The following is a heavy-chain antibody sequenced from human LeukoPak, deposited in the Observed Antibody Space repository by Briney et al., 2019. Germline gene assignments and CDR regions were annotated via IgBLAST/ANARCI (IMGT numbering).Heavy chain of an antibody. D-gene: IGHD5-12*01. CDR3: ARDLLVATRPLHY. Sequence: GSVKGFCKASGYTLPTYAMHLVRQAPRQKLVWMGWINAGNGNTKYSQKFQGRVTITRDTSAGTAYMELSSLTSEDTAVYYCARDLLVATRPLHYWGQGTLVTVSS. CDR2: INAGNGNT. CDR1: GYTLPTYA. J-gene: IGHJ4*02. V-gene: IGHV1-3*01.